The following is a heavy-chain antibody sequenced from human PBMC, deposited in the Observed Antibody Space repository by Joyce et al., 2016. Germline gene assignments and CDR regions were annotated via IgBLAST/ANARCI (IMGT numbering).Heavy chain of an antibody. CDR3: AKRYDYVDY. D-gene: IGHD3-16*01. CDR1: GFTFSNYG. Sequence: QVQLVESGGGVVQPGRSLRLSCAASGFTFSNYGMHWVRQAPGKGLEWVAVIANDGNKKYYADSVKGRFTISSDNSKNTLYLQMNSLRAEDTAVYYCAKRYDYVDYWGQGTLVTVSS. V-gene: IGHV3-30*18. CDR2: IANDGNKK. J-gene: IGHJ4*02.